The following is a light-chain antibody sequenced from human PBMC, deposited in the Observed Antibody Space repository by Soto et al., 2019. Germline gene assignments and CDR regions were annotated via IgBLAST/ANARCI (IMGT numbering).Light chain of an antibody. CDR2: SNN. Sequence: QSALTQPPSASGTPGQRVTISCSGSSSNIGSHYVYWYQQLPGTAPKLLIYSNNQRPSGVPDRFSGSKSGTSASLAISGLRSEDEADYYCATWDDSLKVVFGGGTKLTVL. J-gene: IGLJ2*01. CDR3: ATWDDSLKVV. CDR1: SSNIGSHY. V-gene: IGLV1-47*02.